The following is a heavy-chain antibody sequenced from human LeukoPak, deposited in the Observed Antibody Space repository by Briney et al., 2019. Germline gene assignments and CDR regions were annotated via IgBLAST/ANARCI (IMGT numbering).Heavy chain of an antibody. CDR3: ARGGCSGASCYGYNWFDP. D-gene: IGHD2-2*01. CDR2: ISSSGNTI. CDR1: GFTFSDYY. Sequence: GGSLRLSCAASGFTFSDYYMSWIRQAPGKGLEWVSYISSSGNTILYADSVKGRFTVSRDNAKNSLYLQMNGLRAEDTAVYYCARGGCSGASCYGYNWFDPWGQGTLVTVSS. V-gene: IGHV3-11*01. J-gene: IGHJ5*02.